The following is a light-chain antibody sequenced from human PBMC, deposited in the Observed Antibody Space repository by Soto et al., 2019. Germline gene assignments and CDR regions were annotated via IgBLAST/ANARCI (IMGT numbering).Light chain of an antibody. J-gene: IGKJ3*01. CDR2: KAS. CDR3: QQYNSYPF. Sequence: DIQMTQSPSTLSASVGDRVTITCRASQSISSWLAWYQQKPGKAPKLLIYKASSLESGVPSRFSGSGSGTEFTLTISSLQPDDFATYYCQQYNSYPFFGHGTKVDIK. CDR1: QSISSW. V-gene: IGKV1-5*03.